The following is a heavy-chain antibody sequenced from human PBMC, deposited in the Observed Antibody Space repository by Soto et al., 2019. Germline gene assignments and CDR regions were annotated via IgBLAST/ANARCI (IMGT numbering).Heavy chain of an antibody. CDR3: AREPSITIFGAVSYYYGMDV. J-gene: IGHJ6*02. Sequence: NPSETLSLTCTVSGGSISSYYWSWIRQPAGKGLEWIGRIYTSGSTNYNPSLKSRVTMSVDTSKNQFSLKLSSVTAADTAVYYCAREPSITIFGAVSYYYGMDVWGQGTTVTVSS. D-gene: IGHD3-3*01. V-gene: IGHV4-4*07. CDR1: GGSISSYY. CDR2: IYTSGST.